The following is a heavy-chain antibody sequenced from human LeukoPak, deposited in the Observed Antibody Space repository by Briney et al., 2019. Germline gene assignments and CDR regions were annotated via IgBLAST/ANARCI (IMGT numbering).Heavy chain of an antibody. CDR1: GFTFSSYA. V-gene: IGHV3-23*01. CDR2: ITGSGGGT. Sequence: PGGSLRLSCAASGFTFSSYALTWVRQAPGKGLEWVSTITGSGGGTYYADSVKGRFTISRDNSKNTLYLQMNSLRAEDTAVYYYVSPVTDYWGQGTLVTVSS. J-gene: IGHJ4*02. CDR3: VSPVTDY. D-gene: IGHD2-21*02.